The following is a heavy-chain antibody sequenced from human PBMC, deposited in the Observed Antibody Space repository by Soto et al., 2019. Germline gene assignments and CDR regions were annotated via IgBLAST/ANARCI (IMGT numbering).Heavy chain of an antibody. CDR1: GFTFSRYW. CDR2: IKQDGTEK. CDR3: ARSRRQWFGGTLSYYFDF. V-gene: IGHV3-7*01. D-gene: IGHD3-10*01. J-gene: IGHJ4*01. Sequence: GGSLRLSCAASGFTFSRYWMNWVRQAPGRGLEWVANIKQDGTEKNYVDSVKGRFTISRDNARNSLYLQMDSLRAEDAAVYFCARSRRQWFGGTLSYYFDFWGHGTLVTVSS.